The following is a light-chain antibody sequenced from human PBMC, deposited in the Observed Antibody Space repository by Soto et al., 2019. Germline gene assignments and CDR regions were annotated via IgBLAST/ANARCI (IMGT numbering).Light chain of an antibody. J-gene: IGLJ1*01. CDR1: SSDVGGYNY. V-gene: IGLV2-14*01. Sequence: QSVVTQPASVSGSPGQSISISCTGTSSDVGGYNYVSWYQQHPGKAPKLMIYDVSYRPSGVSNRFSGSKSGNTASLTISGLQAEDEADYYCNSYTSSSTLYVFGTGTKVTVL. CDR2: DVS. CDR3: NSYTSSSTLYV.